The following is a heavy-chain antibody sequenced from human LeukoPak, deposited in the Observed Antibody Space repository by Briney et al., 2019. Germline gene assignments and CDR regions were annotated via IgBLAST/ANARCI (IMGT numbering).Heavy chain of an antibody. CDR2: ISWNSGSI. CDR3: AKDSSTQQSAEYFQH. Sequence: GGSLRLSCAASGFTFDDYAMHWVRQAPGKGLEWVSGISWNSGSIGYADSVKGRFTISRDNAKHSLYLQMNSLRAEDTALYYCAKDSSTQQSAEYFQHWGQGTLVTVSS. V-gene: IGHV3-9*01. J-gene: IGHJ1*01. CDR1: GFTFDDYA. D-gene: IGHD2-2*01.